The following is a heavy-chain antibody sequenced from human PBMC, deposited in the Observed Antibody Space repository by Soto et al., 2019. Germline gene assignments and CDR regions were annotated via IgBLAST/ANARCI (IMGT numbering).Heavy chain of an antibody. CDR1: GFNFRTYW. Sequence: PGGSLRLSCAGSGFNFRTYWMHWVRQAPGKGLEWVSRINGDGSSTSYEDSVKGRFTISRDNAKNTLYLQMSSLRPEDAAVYYCARNYYFQNSGYFQNWFDPWGQGTLVTVSS. CDR2: INGDGSST. J-gene: IGHJ5*02. V-gene: IGHV3-74*01. CDR3: ARNYYFQNSGYFQNWFDP. D-gene: IGHD3-22*01.